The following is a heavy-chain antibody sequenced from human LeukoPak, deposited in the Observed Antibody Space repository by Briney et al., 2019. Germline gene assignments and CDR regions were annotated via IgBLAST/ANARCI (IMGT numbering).Heavy chain of an antibody. D-gene: IGHD3-9*01. Sequence: NPGGSLRLSCAASGFTFSSYWMSWVRQAPGKGLEWVSSISSSSSYIYYADSVKGRFTISRDNAKNSLYLQMNSLRAEDTAVYYCATHDILTGYYYYFDYWGQGTLVTVSS. CDR1: GFTFSSYW. J-gene: IGHJ4*02. V-gene: IGHV3-21*01. CDR3: ATHDILTGYYYYFDY. CDR2: ISSSSSYI.